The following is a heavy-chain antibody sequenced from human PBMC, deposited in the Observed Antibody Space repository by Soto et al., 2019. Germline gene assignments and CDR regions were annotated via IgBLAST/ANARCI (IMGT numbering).Heavy chain of an antibody. CDR1: GYTFTSYG. V-gene: IGHV1-18*01. CDR2: ISAYNGNT. D-gene: IGHD3-3*01. Sequence: QVQLVQSGAEVKKPGASVKVSCKASGYTFTSYGISWVRQAPGQGLEWMGWISAYNGNTNYAQKLQGRVTMTTDTSTRTAYMELRSLRSDDTSVYYCARDPDYDFWCGSPCPFDSWGQGTLVTVS. CDR3: ARDPDYDFWCGSPCPFDS. J-gene: IGHJ4*02.